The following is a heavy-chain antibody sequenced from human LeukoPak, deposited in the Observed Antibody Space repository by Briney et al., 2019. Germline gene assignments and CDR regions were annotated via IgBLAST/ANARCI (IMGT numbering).Heavy chain of an antibody. D-gene: IGHD2-21*01. CDR3: ARAPYSSPNDY. J-gene: IGHJ4*02. V-gene: IGHV3-21*01. Sequence: KSGGSLRLSCGASGFTFSSYSMNWVRQAPGKGLEWVSSISSSSSYIYYADSVKGRLTISRDNAKNSLYLQMNSLRAEDTAVYYCARAPYSSPNDYWGQGTLVTVSS. CDR2: ISSSSSYI. CDR1: GFTFSSYS.